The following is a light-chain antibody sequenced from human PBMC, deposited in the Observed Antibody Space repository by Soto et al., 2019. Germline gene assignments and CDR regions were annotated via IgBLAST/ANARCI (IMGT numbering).Light chain of an antibody. CDR2: AAS. CDR3: QQIYSTSSIT. J-gene: IGKJ5*01. Sequence: DIQMTQSPSSLSASVGDRVTITCRASQSISYYLNWYQQKPGKAPKLLIYAASSLLSGVPSRFSGSGSGTDYTLTISSLQPEDSATYYCQQIYSTSSITFGQGTRLEIK. V-gene: IGKV1-39*01. CDR1: QSISYY.